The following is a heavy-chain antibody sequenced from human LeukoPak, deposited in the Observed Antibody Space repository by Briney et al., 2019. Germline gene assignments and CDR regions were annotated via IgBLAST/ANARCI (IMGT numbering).Heavy chain of an antibody. CDR2: IRYDGSNK. D-gene: IGHD6-13*01. CDR1: GFTFSSYG. V-gene: IGHV3-30*02. Sequence: GGSLRLSCAASGFTFSSYGMHWVRQAPGKGLEWVAFIRYDGSNKYYADSVKGRFTISRDNSKNTLYLQMNSLRAEDTAVYYCARDPGYSSSWYSTLRVDYWGQGTLVTVSS. CDR3: ARDPGYSSSWYSTLRVDY. J-gene: IGHJ4*02.